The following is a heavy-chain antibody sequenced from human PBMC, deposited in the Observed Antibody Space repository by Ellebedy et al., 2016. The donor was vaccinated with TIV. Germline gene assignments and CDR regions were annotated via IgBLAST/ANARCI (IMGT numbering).Heavy chain of an antibody. CDR2: IFFTGSS. V-gene: IGHV4-39*07. J-gene: IGHJ5*02. CDR3: ARTTYYYDTSVPNWFDP. D-gene: IGHD3-22*01. Sequence: SETLSLXXSVSGDSISSSVYYWGWIRQSPGKGLEWIATIFFTGSSYFNPSLKSRVTISVDKSKNQFSLKLTSVTAADTAVYYCARTTYYYDTSVPNWFDPWGQGTLVTVSS. CDR1: GDSISSSVYY.